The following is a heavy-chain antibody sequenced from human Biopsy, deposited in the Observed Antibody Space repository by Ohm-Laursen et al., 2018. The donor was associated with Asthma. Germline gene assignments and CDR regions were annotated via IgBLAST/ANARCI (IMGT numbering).Heavy chain of an antibody. CDR3: ASDFPKDYVRYNFQF. CDR1: GYSLTDLS. D-gene: IGHD4-17*01. V-gene: IGHV1-24*01. Sequence: SSVKVSCKISGYSLTDLSMHWVRQAPGQGLEWMGGHDHEEGGTVDAWRFQGRVTMTEDTSTDTAYMELSSLSSDDTAVYYCASDFPKDYVRYNFQFWGQGTLVTVSS. J-gene: IGHJ4*02. CDR2: HDHEEGGT.